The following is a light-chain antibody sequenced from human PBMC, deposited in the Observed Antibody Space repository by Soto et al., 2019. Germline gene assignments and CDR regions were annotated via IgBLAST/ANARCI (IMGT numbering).Light chain of an antibody. V-gene: IGLV2-14*01. J-gene: IGLJ1*01. CDR1: SSDIGGYNF. CDR3: SSYTSSNTLDV. CDR2: EVS. Sequence: QSVLTQPASVSGSPGRSITISCTGTSSDIGGYNFVSWYQQHPGKAPKLMIYEVSNRPSGISNRFSGSKSGNTASLTISGLQAEDEADYYCSSYTSSNTLDVFGTGTKVTVL.